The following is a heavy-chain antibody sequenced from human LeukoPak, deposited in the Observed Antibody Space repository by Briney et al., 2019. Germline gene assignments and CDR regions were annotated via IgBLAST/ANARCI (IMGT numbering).Heavy chain of an antibody. CDR1: GGSISSSGYY. J-gene: IGHJ5*02. CDR2: IYYSGST. V-gene: IGHV4-39*01. CDR3: ARHEYSGSYYGLSWFDP. Sequence: PSETLSLTCTLSGGSISSSGYYWGWIRQPPGTGLEWIASIYYSGSTYYNPSLKSRVTISVDTSKNQLSLKLSSLTAADTAVYYCARHEYSGSYYGLSWFDPWGQGTLVTVSS. D-gene: IGHD1-26*01.